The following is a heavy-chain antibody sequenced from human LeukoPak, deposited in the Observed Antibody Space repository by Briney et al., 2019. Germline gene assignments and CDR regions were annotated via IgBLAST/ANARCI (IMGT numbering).Heavy chain of an antibody. Sequence: GGSLRLSCAASGFTFSSYSMNWVRQAPGKGLEWVSSISSSSSYIYYADSVKGRFTISRDNAKNSLYLQMNSLRAEDTAVYYCERGPVWFGESLTPGGGYYYYYMDVWAKGTTVTVSS. V-gene: IGHV3-21*01. CDR2: ISSSSSYI. CDR3: ERGPVWFGESLTPGGGYYYYYMDV. D-gene: IGHD3-10*01. J-gene: IGHJ6*03. CDR1: GFTFSSYS.